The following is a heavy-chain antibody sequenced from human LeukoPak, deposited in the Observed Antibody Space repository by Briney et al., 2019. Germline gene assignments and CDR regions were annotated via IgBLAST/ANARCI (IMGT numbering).Heavy chain of an antibody. V-gene: IGHV4-39*07. J-gene: IGHJ5*02. D-gene: IGHD6-19*01. CDR2: IYYSGST. CDR1: GGSISSSRDY. Sequence: SETLSLTCTVSGGSISSSRDYWAWIRQPPGKGLEWIANIYYSGSTYYSPSLKSRVTISVDKSKNQFSLKLSSVTAADTAVYYCARGVISSGWLSWFDPWGQGTLVTVSS. CDR3: ARGVISSGWLSWFDP.